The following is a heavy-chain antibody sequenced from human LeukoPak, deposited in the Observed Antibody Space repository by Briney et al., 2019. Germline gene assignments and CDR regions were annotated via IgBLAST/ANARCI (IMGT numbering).Heavy chain of an antibody. D-gene: IGHD2-2*01. CDR1: GFTFSSYA. CDR3: ARAVLVPAAKTAYYYYMDV. CDR2: ISYDGSNK. Sequence: GGSLRLSCAASGFTFSSYAMHRVRQAPGKGLEWVAVISYDGSNKYYADSVKGRFTISRDNSKNTLYLQMNSLRAEDTAVYYCARAVLVPAAKTAYYYYMDVWGKGTTVTVSS. J-gene: IGHJ6*03. V-gene: IGHV3-30*04.